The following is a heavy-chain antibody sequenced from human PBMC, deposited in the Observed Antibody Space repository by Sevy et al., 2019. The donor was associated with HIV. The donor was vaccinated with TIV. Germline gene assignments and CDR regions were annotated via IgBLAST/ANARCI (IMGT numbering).Heavy chain of an antibody. J-gene: IGHJ4*02. CDR2: INAGNGNT. V-gene: IGHV1-3*01. D-gene: IGHD5-18*01. CDR1: GYTFTSYA. Sequence: ASVNVSCKASGYTFTSYAMHWVRQAPGQRLEWMGWINAGNGNTKYSQKFQGRVTITRDTSASTAYMELSSLRSEDTAVYYCARAILGGIQLWSSGLDYWGQGTLVTVSS. CDR3: ARAILGGIQLWSSGLDY.